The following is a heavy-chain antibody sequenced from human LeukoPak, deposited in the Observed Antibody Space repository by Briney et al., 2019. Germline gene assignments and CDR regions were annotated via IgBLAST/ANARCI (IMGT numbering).Heavy chain of an antibody. CDR3: ASTPLPPALLYYYYYGMDV. Sequence: SETLSLTCAVYGGSFSGYYWSWIRQPPGKGLEWIGEINHSGSTNYNPSLKSRVTISVDTSKNQFSLELSSVTAADTAVYYCASTPLPPALLYYYYYGMDVWGQGTTVTVSS. CDR1: GGSFSGYY. D-gene: IGHD1-26*01. CDR2: INHSGST. J-gene: IGHJ6*02. V-gene: IGHV4-34*01.